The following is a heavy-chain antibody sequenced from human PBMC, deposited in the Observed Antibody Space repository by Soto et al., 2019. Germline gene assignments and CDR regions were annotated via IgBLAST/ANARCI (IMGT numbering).Heavy chain of an antibody. Sequence: SETLSLTCTVSGGSISSSSYYWGWIRQPPGKGLEWIGSIYYSGSTYYNPSLKSRVTISVDTSKNQFSLKLSSVTAADTAVYYCARHEEYSSFDYWGQGTLVTVSS. J-gene: IGHJ4*02. CDR2: IYYSGST. CDR1: GGSISSSSYY. D-gene: IGHD6-6*01. V-gene: IGHV4-39*01. CDR3: ARHEEYSSFDY.